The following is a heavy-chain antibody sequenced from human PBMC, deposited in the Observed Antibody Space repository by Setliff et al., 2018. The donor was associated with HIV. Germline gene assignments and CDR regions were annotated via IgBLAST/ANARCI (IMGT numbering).Heavy chain of an antibody. V-gene: IGHV4-59*01. CDR2: IYYSGST. CDR3: ARSGDSYYYDSSGYHPFDY. D-gene: IGHD3-22*01. CDR1: GGSIINYF. Sequence: PSETLSLTCSVTGGSIINYFWGWIRMPPGKGLEWIGYIYYSGSTDYNPSLKSRVTISVDTSKNQVSLKLSSVTAADTAVYYCARSGDSYYYDSSGYHPFDYWGQGTLVTVSS. J-gene: IGHJ4*02.